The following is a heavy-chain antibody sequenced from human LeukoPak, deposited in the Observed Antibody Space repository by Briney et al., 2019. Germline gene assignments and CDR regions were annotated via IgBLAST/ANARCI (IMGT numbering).Heavy chain of an antibody. CDR3: ARDPAAAEANYYMDV. D-gene: IGHD6-13*01. Sequence: PGGSLRLSCPASGFTFSSYSMNWVRQAPGKGLEWVSSISISSSYIYYEDLVKGRFTISRDNAKNSLYLQMNSLRAEDTAVYYCARDPAAAEANYYMDVWGKGTTVTVSS. J-gene: IGHJ6*03. CDR1: GFTFSSYS. CDR2: ISISSSYI. V-gene: IGHV3-21*01.